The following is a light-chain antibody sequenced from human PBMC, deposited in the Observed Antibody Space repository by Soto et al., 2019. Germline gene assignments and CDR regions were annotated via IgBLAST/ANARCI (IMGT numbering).Light chain of an antibody. Sequence: DIQMTQSPSTLSASVGDRVTITCRASQSISNWLAWYQQKPGKAPKLLIYGASSLESGVPSRFSGSGSGTEGTPAISSLQPDEVAPKYCQQHKSYSLFFGQGTKLEIK. CDR2: GAS. CDR1: QSISNW. CDR3: QQHKSYSLF. J-gene: IGKJ2*01. V-gene: IGKV1-5*01.